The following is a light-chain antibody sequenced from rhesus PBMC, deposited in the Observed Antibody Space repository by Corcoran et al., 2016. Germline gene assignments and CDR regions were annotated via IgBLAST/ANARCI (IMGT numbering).Light chain of an antibody. CDR1: QGISRY. J-gene: IGKJ3*01. CDR3: QQGYRSPFT. Sequence: DIQMSQSPSSLSASVGDRVTITCRASQGISRYFNWYQQKPGKAPKLLLYYAKIMASGVTSMFSGSGSGTDYTLTISSLQPEDFATYSWQQGYRSPFTFGPGTKLDIK. V-gene: IGKV1-32*04. CDR2: YAK.